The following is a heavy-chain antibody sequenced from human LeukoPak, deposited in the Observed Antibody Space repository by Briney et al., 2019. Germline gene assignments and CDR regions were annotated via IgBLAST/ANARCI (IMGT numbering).Heavy chain of an antibody. CDR1: GYSFTNYA. V-gene: IGHV7-4-1*02. D-gene: IGHD3-16*02. J-gene: IGHJ4*02. Sequence: ASVKVSCKASGYSFTNYAMNWVRRAPGQGLEFMGWIHPSTGNPAYAQGFSGRFVFSLDTSVTTTYLQISDLKAEDTAVYFCARALDSSGGLSLPDYWGQGTLVTVSS. CDR3: ARALDSSGGLSLPDY. CDR2: IHPSTGNP.